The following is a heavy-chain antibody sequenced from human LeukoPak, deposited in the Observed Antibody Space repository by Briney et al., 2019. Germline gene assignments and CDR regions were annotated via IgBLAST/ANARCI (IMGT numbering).Heavy chain of an antibody. J-gene: IGHJ4*02. Sequence: NPSETLSHTCTVSGGSISSGDYYWSWIRQPPGKGLEWIGYIYYSGTTNYNPSLKSRVTISLDASENQFSLKLSSVTAADTAVYYCARGYSYTNFDYWGQGTLVTVSS. CDR1: GGSISSGDYY. V-gene: IGHV4-61*08. D-gene: IGHD5-18*01. CDR2: IYYSGTT. CDR3: ARGYSYTNFDY.